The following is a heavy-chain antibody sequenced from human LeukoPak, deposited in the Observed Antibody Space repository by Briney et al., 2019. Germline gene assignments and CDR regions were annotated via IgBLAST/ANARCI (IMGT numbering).Heavy chain of an antibody. CDR2: XXGSGGST. V-gene: IGHV3-23*01. Sequence: LEWXXXXXGSGGSTYYADSVKGRFTISRDNSKNTLYLQMNSLRAEDTAVYYCAKVGALSGSYDYFDYWGQGTLVTVSS. D-gene: IGHD3-10*01. J-gene: IGHJ4*02. CDR3: AKVGALSGSYDYFDY.